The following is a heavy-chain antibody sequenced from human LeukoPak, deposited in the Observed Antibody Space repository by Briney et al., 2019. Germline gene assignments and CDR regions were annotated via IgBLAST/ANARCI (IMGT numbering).Heavy chain of an antibody. CDR3: ASVRFLEWYLFDY. D-gene: IGHD3-3*01. V-gene: IGHV1-8*01. CDR1: GYTFTSYD. CDR2: MNPNSGNT. J-gene: IGHJ4*02. Sequence: ASVKVSCKASGYTFTSYDINWVRQATGQGLEWMGWMNPNSGNTGYAQKFQGRVTMTRNTSICTAYMELSSLRSEDTAVYYCASVRFLEWYLFDYWGQGTLVTVSS.